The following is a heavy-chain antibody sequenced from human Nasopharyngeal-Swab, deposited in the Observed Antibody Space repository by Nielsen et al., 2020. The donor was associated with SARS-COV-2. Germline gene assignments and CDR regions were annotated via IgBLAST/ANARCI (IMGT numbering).Heavy chain of an antibody. CDR2: IRSSNDI. V-gene: IGHV3-21*05. D-gene: IGHD2-21*01. CDR1: GFTFSSFG. Sequence: GESLKISCAASGFTFSSFGMHWVRQAPGKGLEWISYIRSSNDIYYADSVKGRFTISRDHAKNSLYLQMSSLRVEDTAVYYCARDRDWAFDVWGQGAVVTVSS. CDR3: ARDRDWAFDV. J-gene: IGHJ3*01.